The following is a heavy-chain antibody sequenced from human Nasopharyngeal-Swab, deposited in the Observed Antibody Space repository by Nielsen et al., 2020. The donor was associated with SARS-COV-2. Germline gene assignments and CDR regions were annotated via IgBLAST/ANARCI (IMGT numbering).Heavy chain of an antibody. CDR2: IIPIFGTA. CDR1: GGTFSSYA. J-gene: IGHJ6*02. V-gene: IGHV1-69*06. Sequence: SVKVSCKASGGTFSSYAISWVRQAPGQGLVWLGGIIPIFGTANYAQKFQGRVTITADKSTSTAYMELSSLRSEDTAVYYCATLGYCTNGVCYTFYYYYGMDVWGQGTTVTVSS. CDR3: ATLGYCTNGVCYTFYYYYGMDV. D-gene: IGHD2-8*01.